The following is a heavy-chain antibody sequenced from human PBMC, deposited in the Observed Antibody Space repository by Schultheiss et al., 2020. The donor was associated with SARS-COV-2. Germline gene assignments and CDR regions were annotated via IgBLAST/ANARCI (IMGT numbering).Heavy chain of an antibody. CDR2: ISYDGSNK. D-gene: IGHD6-13*01. V-gene: IGHV3-30*03. J-gene: IGHJ4*02. CDR1: GFTFSSYG. CDR3: AREVAAAGSPFDY. Sequence: GESLKISCAASGFTFSSYGMHWVRQAPGKGLEWVAVISYDGSNKYYADSVKGRFTISRDNSKNTLYLQMNSLRAEDTAVYYCAREVAAAGSPFDYWGQGTLVTVSS.